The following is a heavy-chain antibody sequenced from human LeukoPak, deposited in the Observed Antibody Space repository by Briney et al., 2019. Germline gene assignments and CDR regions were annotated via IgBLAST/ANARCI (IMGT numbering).Heavy chain of an antibody. CDR3: AKEVAIPVAVDAF. CDR2: TRARGGHT. Sequence: PGGSLRLSSAPYGFTFDSHAMSWVRQAPGKGREWVSATRARGGHTYYADSVKGRLTISRDNSKNTLYLQMNSRGAEDTAVYYCAKEVAIPVAVDAF. D-gene: IGHD6-19*01. J-gene: IGHJ3*01. CDR1: GFTFDSHA. V-gene: IGHV3-23*01.